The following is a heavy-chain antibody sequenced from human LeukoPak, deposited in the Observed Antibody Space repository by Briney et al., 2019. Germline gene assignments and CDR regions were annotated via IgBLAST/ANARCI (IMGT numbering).Heavy chain of an antibody. D-gene: IGHD6-13*01. CDR2: IYFSGTT. CDR3: ARPRVEGIAALSDDWFDP. J-gene: IGHJ5*02. V-gene: IGHV4-31*03. CDR1: GVSISGGAYY. Sequence: SQTLSLTCTVSGVSISGGAYYWSWIRQLPGKGLEWIGYIYFSGTTYYNPSLESRLIISVDTSKNQFSLRLSSVTAADTAVYYCARPRVEGIAALSDDWFDPWGQGTLVTVSS.